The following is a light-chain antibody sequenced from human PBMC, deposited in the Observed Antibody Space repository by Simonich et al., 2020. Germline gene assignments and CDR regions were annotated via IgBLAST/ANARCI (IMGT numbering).Light chain of an antibody. CDR1: QSISSW. Sequence: DIQMTQSPSTLSASVGHRVTITSRASQSISSWLAWYQQKPGKAPKLLIYKASSLESGGPSRFSGSGSGTEFTLTISCMQSEDFATYYCQQYYSYPPLTFGGGTKVEIK. J-gene: IGKJ4*01. CDR3: QQYYSYPPLT. CDR2: KAS. V-gene: IGKV1-5*03.